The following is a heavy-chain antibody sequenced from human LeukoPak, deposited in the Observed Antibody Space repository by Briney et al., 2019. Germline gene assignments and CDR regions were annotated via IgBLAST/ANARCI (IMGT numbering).Heavy chain of an antibody. CDR2: ISGDGSTT. V-gene: IGHV3-74*01. J-gene: IGHJ4*02. CDR1: GFPFSSYW. Sequence: GSLRLSCGTSGFPFSSYWMLWVRHAPGKGLEWVSRISGDGSTTTYAASVKGRFTISRDNTENILYLEMNNLRVEDTAIYYCARSQFDYWGQGILVTVSS. CDR3: ARSQFDY.